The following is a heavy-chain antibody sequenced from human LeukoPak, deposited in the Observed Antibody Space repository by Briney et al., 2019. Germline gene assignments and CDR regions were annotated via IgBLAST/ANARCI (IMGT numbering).Heavy chain of an antibody. J-gene: IGHJ4*02. CDR1: GFTVSSNY. CDR2: IYSGGST. V-gene: IGHV3-53*01. Sequence: GGSLRLSCAASGFTVSSNYMSWVRQAPGKGLEWVSVIYSGGSTYYADSVKGRFTISRDNSKSTLYLQMNSLRAEDTALYYCAKAGVTIAVAGSGRDYWGQGTLVTVPS. D-gene: IGHD6-19*01. CDR3: AKAGVTIAVAGSGRDY.